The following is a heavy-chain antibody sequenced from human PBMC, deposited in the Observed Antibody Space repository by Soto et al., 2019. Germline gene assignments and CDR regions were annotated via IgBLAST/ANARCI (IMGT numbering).Heavy chain of an antibody. V-gene: IGHV4-30-4*01. CDR3: ARDLAYFITVSCYAKLGY. Sequence: QVQLQESGPGLVKPSQTLSLTCTVSGGYISGDDYFWRWIRQPPGQGLEWIGVIYYSGPYYNPSLKCRATISTDTSKIHFSLKLGSVTASDSAVYDCARDLAYFITVSCYAKLGYLGQGTLGSVSS. J-gene: IGHJ4*02. CDR2: IYYSGP. CDR1: GGYISGDDYF. D-gene: IGHD2-15*01.